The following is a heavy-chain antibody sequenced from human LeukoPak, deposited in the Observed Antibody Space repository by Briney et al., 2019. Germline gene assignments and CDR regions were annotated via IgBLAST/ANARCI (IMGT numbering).Heavy chain of an antibody. CDR1: GGTFSSYA. J-gene: IGHJ6*03. Sequence: SSGKVSCKASGGTFSSYAISWVRQAPGQGLEWMGGIIPIFGTANYAQKFQGRVTITADESTSTAYMELSSLRSEDTAVYYCPYGAYYYGSGSYYKRLELYYYYMYVWVKGTTVTVSS. D-gene: IGHD3-10*01. CDR3: PYGAYYYGSGSYYKRLELYYYYMYV. V-gene: IGHV1-69*13. CDR2: IIPIFGTA.